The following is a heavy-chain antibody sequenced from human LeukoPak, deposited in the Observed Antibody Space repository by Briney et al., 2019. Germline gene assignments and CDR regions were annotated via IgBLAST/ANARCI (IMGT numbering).Heavy chain of an antibody. V-gene: IGHV3-23*01. D-gene: IGHD2/OR15-2a*01. CDR1: RFTFSSYS. CDR2: ISGSDGST. Sequence: GGSLRLSCAASRFTFSSYSMSWVRQAPGKWLDWVSGISGSDGSTNYANSVKGRFTISRENSKNTLYLQMNSLRAEDTAVYYCAKDSAKKYDDYWGQGTLVTVSS. J-gene: IGHJ4*02. CDR3: AKDSAKKYDDY.